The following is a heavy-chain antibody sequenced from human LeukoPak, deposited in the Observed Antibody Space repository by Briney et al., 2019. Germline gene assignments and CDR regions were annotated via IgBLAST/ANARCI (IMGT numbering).Heavy chain of an antibody. CDR1: GASISSYY. D-gene: IGHD3-10*01. V-gene: IGHV4-34*01. CDR3: ARAGWFGELYGPLDF. CDR2: INHSGST. Sequence: SETLSLTCTVSGASISSYYWTWIRQSPGKGLEWIGEINHSGSTNYNPSLKSRVTISVDPSKNQFSLKLTSVIAADTAVYYCARAGWFGELYGPLDFWGQGTLVTVSS. J-gene: IGHJ4*02.